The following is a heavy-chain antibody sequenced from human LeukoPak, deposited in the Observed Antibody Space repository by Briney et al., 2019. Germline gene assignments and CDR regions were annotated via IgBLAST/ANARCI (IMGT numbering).Heavy chain of an antibody. J-gene: IGHJ4*02. CDR1: GFTFSSYS. Sequence: GGSLRLSCAASGFTFSSYSMNWVRQAPGKGLEWVSSISSSSSYIYYADSVKGRFTISRDNAKNSLYLQMNSLRAEDMALYYCAKDTSMSGYATSSFDYWGQGTLVTVSS. CDR3: AKDTSMSGYATSSFDY. D-gene: IGHD2-2*01. CDR2: ISSSSSYI. V-gene: IGHV3-21*04.